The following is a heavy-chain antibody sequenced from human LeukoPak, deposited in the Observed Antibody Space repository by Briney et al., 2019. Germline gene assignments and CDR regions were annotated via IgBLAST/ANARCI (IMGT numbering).Heavy chain of an antibody. D-gene: IGHD6-6*01. V-gene: IGHV3-21*01. J-gene: IGHJ4*02. CDR3: ARKTKSPEYSSSDNYFDY. CDR2: ISSSSSYI. CDR1: GFTISSYS. Sequence: PGGSLRLSCAASGFTISSYSMNWVRQAPGKGLEWVSSISSSSSYIYYADSVKGRFTISRDNAKNSLYLQMNSLRAEDTAVYYCARKTKSPEYSSSDNYFDYWGQGTLVTVSS.